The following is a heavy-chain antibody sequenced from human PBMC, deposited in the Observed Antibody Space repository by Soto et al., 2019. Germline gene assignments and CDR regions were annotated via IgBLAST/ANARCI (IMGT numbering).Heavy chain of an antibody. V-gene: IGHV4-59*01. D-gene: IGHD6-19*01. CDR1: GGSISSYY. Sequence: SETLSLTCTVSGGSISSYYWSWIRQPPGKGLEWIGYIYYSGSTNCNPSLKSRVTISVDTSKDQFSLKLSSVTAADTAVYYCARGGYSSGRNNWFDPWGQGTLVTVSS. J-gene: IGHJ5*02. CDR3: ARGGYSSGRNNWFDP. CDR2: IYYSGST.